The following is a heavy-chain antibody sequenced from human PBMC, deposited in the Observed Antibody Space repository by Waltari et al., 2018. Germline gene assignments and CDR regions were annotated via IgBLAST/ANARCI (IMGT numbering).Heavy chain of an antibody. CDR1: GGSISSSSYY. J-gene: IGHJ4*02. CDR2: IYYSGST. D-gene: IGHD6-6*01. CDR3: ARDRDSSSSV. Sequence: GGSISSSSYYWGWIRQPPGKGLEWIGSIYYSGSTYYNPSLKSLVTIAVDTSKNQCSLKLSSVTAADTAVYYCARDRDSSSSVWGQGTLVTVSS. V-gene: IGHV4-39*07.